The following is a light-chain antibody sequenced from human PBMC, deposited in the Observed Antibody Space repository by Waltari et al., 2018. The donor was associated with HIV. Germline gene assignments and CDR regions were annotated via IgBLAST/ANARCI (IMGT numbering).Light chain of an antibody. CDR1: SGHSSYA. Sequence: QVVLTQSPSASASLGASVKLTCTLSSGHSSYAIAWHQQQPENGPRYLRKLKSDGSHTKEDGIPDLFSGSSSGAERYLTISSLQSEDEADYYCQTWDTGIRVFGFGTKVTVL. CDR2: LKSDGSH. V-gene: IGLV4-69*02. CDR3: QTWDTGIRV. J-gene: IGLJ1*01.